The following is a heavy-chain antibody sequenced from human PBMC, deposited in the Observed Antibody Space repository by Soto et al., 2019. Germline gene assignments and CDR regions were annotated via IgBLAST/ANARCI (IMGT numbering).Heavy chain of an antibody. D-gene: IGHD5-18*01. J-gene: IGHJ4*02. Sequence: PGESLKISCQGSGYKFTRYWIGWVRQMPGKGLEWMGIIYPGDSDTRYSPSFQGQVTISADKSINTAYLQWSSLKASDTAMYYCARHETAMVLRYDFWGQGTQVTVSS. V-gene: IGHV5-51*01. CDR1: GYKFTRYW. CDR3: ARHETAMVLRYDF. CDR2: IYPGDSDT.